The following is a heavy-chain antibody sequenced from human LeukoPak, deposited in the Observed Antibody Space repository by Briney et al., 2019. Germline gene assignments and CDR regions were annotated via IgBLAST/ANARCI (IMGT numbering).Heavy chain of an antibody. CDR2: MYYSGST. Sequence: SETLSLTCTVSGGSISSSSYAWGWNRQPPGKGLEWIGSMYYSGSTHHNPSLKSRVTVSVDTSKNQFSLKLSSVTAADTAVYYCARLVSDSSGYYNFDYWGQGTLVTVSS. CDR1: GGSISSSSYA. J-gene: IGHJ4*02. V-gene: IGHV4-39*01. D-gene: IGHD3-22*01. CDR3: ARLVSDSSGYYNFDY.